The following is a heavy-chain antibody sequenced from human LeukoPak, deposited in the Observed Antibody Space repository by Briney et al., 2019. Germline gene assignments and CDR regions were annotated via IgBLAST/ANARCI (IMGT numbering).Heavy chain of an antibody. CDR3: ARADPNYYGSGSYAFDI. Sequence: ASVKVSCKASGYTFTGYYMHWVRQAPGQGLEWMGLINPNSGGTNYAQKFQGRVTMTRNTSISPAYMELSSLRSEDTAVYYCARADPNYYGSGSYAFDIWGQGTMVTVSS. V-gene: IGHV1-2*02. J-gene: IGHJ3*02. CDR2: INPNSGGT. CDR1: GYTFTGYY. D-gene: IGHD3-10*01.